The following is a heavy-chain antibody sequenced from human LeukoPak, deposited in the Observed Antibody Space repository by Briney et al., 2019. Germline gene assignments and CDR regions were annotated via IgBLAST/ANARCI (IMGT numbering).Heavy chain of an antibody. D-gene: IGHD1-26*01. CDR1: GGTFSSYA. J-gene: IGHJ4*02. CDR2: IIPIFGTA. CDR3: ARDRIVGAIGEFDY. Sequence: GASVKVSCKASGGTFSSYAISWVRQAPGQGLEWMGGIIPIFGTANYAQKFQGRVTVTADESTSTAYMELSSLRSEDTAVYYCARDRIVGAIGEFDYWGQGTLVTVSS. V-gene: IGHV1-69*13.